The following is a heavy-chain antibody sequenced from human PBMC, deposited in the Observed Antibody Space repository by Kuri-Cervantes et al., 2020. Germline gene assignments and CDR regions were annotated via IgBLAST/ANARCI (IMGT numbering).Heavy chain of an antibody. D-gene: IGHD3-10*01. CDR3: AKVGDTDLNDY. CDR1: GFTFSSYW. J-gene: IGHJ4*02. CDR2: INSDGSST. Sequence: LSLTCAASGFTFSSYWMHWVRQAPGKGLVWVSRINSDGSSTSYADSVKGRFTISRDNSKNTLYLQMNSLRAEDTAVYYCAKVGDTDLNDYWGQGTLVTVSS. V-gene: IGHV3-74*01.